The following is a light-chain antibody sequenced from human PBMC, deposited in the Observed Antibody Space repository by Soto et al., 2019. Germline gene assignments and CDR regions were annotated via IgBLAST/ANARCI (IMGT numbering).Light chain of an antibody. Sequence: EIVLTQSPGTLSLSPGERVTLSCRASQIVTNNYLAWYQHKPGQPPRLLIDDASRRATGIPDRFSASGSGTDFTLTISRLEPEDFAVYYCQQCSTSPLTFGGRTKMELK. CDR3: QQCSTSPLT. V-gene: IGKV3-20*01. CDR1: QIVTNNY. J-gene: IGKJ4*01. CDR2: DAS.